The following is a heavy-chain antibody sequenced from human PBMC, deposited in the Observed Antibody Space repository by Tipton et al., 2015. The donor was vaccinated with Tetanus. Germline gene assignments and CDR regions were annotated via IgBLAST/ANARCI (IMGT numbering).Heavy chain of an antibody. CDR2: IYPGDSDT. CDR3: ARAHCSDGVCNLDF. V-gene: IGHV5-51*01. CDR1: GYIFTNYW. D-gene: IGHD2-15*01. J-gene: IGHJ4*02. Sequence: VQLVQSGGEVKKPGESLKTSCKGSGYIFTNYWIGWVRQKPGKGLEWMGIIYPGDSDTRYSPSFQGQVTISVDKSINTAYLQWSSLKASDTSMFYCARAHCSDGVCNLDFWGQGALVTVAS.